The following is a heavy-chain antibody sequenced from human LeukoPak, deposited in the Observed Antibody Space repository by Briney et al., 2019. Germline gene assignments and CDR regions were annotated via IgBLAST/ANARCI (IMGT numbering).Heavy chain of an antibody. CDR1: GFTFSSYW. CDR2: IKQDGSEK. J-gene: IGHJ4*02. V-gene: IGHV3-7*01. CDR3: ARDRSLYY. Sequence: GGSLRLSCAAAGFTFSSYWMSWVRQAPGKGLEWVANIKQDGSEKYYVASVKGRFTISRDNAKKSLFLQMNSLRAEDTAVYYCARDRSLYYWGQGTLVTVSS.